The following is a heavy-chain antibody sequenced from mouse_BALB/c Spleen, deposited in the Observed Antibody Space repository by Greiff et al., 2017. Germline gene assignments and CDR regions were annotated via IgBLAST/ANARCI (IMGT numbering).Heavy chain of an antibody. CDR1: GFTFSSFE. D-gene: IGHD1-2*01. V-gene: IGHV5-17*02. J-gene: IGHJ2*01. CDR2: ISSGSSTI. Sequence: EVKLMESGGGLVKPGGSRKLSCAASGFTFSSFEMHWVRQAPEKGLACVAYISSGSSTIDYADTVKGRFTISRDNPKNTLFLQMTSLRSEDTAMYDCARSLLLRRPFGYWGQGTTLTVSS. CDR3: ARSLLLRRPFGY.